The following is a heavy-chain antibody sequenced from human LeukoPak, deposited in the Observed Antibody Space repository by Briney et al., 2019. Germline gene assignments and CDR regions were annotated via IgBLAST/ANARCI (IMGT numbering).Heavy chain of an antibody. V-gene: IGHV3-23*01. CDR3: AKGKGYSYGSFDY. CDR1: GFTFSSYA. D-gene: IGHD5-18*01. J-gene: IGHJ4*02. CDR2: LSGSGGST. Sequence: PGGSLRLSCAASGFTFSSYAMSWVRQAPGKGLEWVSGLSGSGGSTYYADSVKGRFSVFRDDSKNTLYLQMNSLRAEDTAVYYCAKGKGYSYGSFDYWGQGTLVTVSS.